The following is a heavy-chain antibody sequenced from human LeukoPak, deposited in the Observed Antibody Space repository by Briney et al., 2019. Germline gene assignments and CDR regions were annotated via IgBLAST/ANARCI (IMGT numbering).Heavy chain of an antibody. CDR3: ARDPAAWDY. J-gene: IGHJ4*02. CDR1: GFTFSNHA. D-gene: IGHD6-13*01. Sequence: GSLGLSCAASGFTFSNHAMSWVRQAPGKGLEWVSVIGDSGGSTYYADSVKGRFTISRDNSKNTLYLQMNSLRAEDTAVYYCARDPAAWDYWGQGTLVTVSS. V-gene: IGHV3-23*01. CDR2: IGDSGGST.